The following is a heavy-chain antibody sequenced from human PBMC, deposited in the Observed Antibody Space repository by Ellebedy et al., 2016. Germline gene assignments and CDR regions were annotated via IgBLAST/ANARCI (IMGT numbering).Heavy chain of an antibody. D-gene: IGHD6-13*01. J-gene: IGHJ4*02. Sequence: SETLSLTXTVSGGSISSSSYYWGWIRQPPGKGLEWIGSIYYSGSTYYNPSLKSRVTISVDTSKNQFSLKLSSVTAADTAVYYCARVLEPRELFDRTAAVHYFDYWGQGTLVTVSS. CDR1: GGSISSSSYY. V-gene: IGHV4-39*07. CDR2: IYYSGST. CDR3: ARVLEPRELFDRTAAVHYFDY.